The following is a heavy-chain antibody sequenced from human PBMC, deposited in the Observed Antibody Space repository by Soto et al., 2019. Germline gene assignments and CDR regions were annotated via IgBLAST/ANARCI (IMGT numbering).Heavy chain of an antibody. CDR2: ISSSSSTI. V-gene: IGHV3-48*01. Sequence: PGGSLRLSCAGSGFTGFIFSTYVMNWVRQAPGKGLEWVSVISSSSSTIYYADSVKGRFTISRDNAKNSLYLQMNSLRAEDTAVYYCARHPERIAQIGWFDPWGQGTLVTVSS. CDR3: ARHPERIAQIGWFDP. CDR1: GFTGFIFSTYV. J-gene: IGHJ5*02. D-gene: IGHD6-13*01.